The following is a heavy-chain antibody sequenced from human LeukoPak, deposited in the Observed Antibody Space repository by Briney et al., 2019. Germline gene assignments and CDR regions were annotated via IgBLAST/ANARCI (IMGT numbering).Heavy chain of an antibody. CDR2: LHYTGIT. CDR1: GGSISSSSDY. Sequence: PSETLSLTCTVSGGSISSSSDYWGWVRQPPGRGLEWIGRLHYTGITYYNPTLESRLTISVDTSKNQFSLKLSSVTAADTAVFYCVRIAADHPKNYFHYGMDVWGQGTTVTVSS. J-gene: IGHJ6*02. CDR3: VRIAADHPKNYFHYGMDV. V-gene: IGHV4-39*01. D-gene: IGHD6-25*01.